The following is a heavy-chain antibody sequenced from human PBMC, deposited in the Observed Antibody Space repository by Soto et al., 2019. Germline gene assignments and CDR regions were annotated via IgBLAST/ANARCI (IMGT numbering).Heavy chain of an antibody. D-gene: IGHD5-18*01. CDR3: ARDRRYSYGYDYYYYGMDV. Sequence: QVQLVQSGAEVKKPGSSVKVSCKASGGTFSSYAISWVRQAPGQGLEWMGGIIPIFGTANYAQKFQGRVTITADESTSTAYMELSSLRSEDTAVYYCARDRRYSYGYDYYYYGMDVWGQGTTVTVSS. V-gene: IGHV1-69*12. CDR1: GGTFSSYA. J-gene: IGHJ6*02. CDR2: IIPIFGTA.